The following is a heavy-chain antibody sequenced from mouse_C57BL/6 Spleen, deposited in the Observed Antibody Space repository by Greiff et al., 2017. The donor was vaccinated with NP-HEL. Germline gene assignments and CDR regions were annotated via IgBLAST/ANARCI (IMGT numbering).Heavy chain of an antibody. CDR3: ARYGGYYGSSYAWYFDV. CDR1: GYTFTDYN. V-gene: IGHV1-22*01. CDR2: INPNNGGT. J-gene: IGHJ1*03. D-gene: IGHD1-1*01. Sequence: EVQLQQSGPELVKPGASVKMSCKASGYTFTDYNMHWVKQSHGKSLEWIGYINPNNGGTSYNQKFKGKATLTVNKSSSTAYMELRSLTSEDSAVYYCARYGGYYGSSYAWYFDVWGTGTTVTVSS.